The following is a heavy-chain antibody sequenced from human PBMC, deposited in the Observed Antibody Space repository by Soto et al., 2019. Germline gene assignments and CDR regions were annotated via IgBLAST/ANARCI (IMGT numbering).Heavy chain of an antibody. V-gene: IGHV3-23*01. CDR2: ISGSGGST. CDR1: GFTFSSYG. Sequence: PGGSLRLSCAASGFTFSSYGMHWVRLAPGRGLEWVSSISGSGGSTFYTDSVKGRLTISRDNSENTLYLQMSSLRAEDTALYYCARLYYDFWNNNPSYFYGMDVWGQGTTVTVSS. CDR3: ARLYYDFWNNNPSYFYGMDV. D-gene: IGHD3-3*01. J-gene: IGHJ6*02.